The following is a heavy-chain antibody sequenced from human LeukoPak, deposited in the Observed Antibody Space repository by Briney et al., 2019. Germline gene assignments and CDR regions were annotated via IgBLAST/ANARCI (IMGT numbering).Heavy chain of an antibody. CDR3: ARHSGDLDAFDI. D-gene: IGHD2-21*02. V-gene: IGHV4-34*01. Sequence: SETLSLTCAVYGGSFSGYQWNWIRQPPGKGLEWIGEVNHSGITNYNPSLKSRVTISVDTSKNQFSLKLSSVTAADTAVYYCARHSGDLDAFDIWGQGTMVTVSS. CDR2: VNHSGIT. J-gene: IGHJ3*02. CDR1: GGSFSGYQ.